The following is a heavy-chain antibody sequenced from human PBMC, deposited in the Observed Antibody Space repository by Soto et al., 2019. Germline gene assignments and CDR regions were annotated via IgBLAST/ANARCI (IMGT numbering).Heavy chain of an antibody. D-gene: IGHD2-2*03. V-gene: IGHV3-23*01. J-gene: IGHJ4*02. CDR2: ISGSGGRT. Sequence: GGALRLSCAASGFSFDRVVMSWIRQAPGKGLEWVSAISGSGGRTYYADSVEGRFSISRDNSKSTLYLQMTSLTVEDTALYYCVKPNAVDISVDSWGQGTLVTVSS. CDR1: GFSFDRVV. CDR3: VKPNAVDISVDS.